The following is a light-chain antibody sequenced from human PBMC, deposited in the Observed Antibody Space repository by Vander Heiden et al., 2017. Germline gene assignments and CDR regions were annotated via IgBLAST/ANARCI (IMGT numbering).Light chain of an antibody. CDR2: GAS. Sequence: DIVMTQSPATLSVSPGDRVSVSCRASHSLNNNLAWYQQKPGQAPRLLLYGASTRATGVPSRFSGSGSGTEFALTISSLQPEDFAVYYCQHYNKWPPVFGGGTKVEIK. CDR1: HSLNNN. J-gene: IGKJ4*01. CDR3: QHYNKWPPV. V-gene: IGKV3-15*01.